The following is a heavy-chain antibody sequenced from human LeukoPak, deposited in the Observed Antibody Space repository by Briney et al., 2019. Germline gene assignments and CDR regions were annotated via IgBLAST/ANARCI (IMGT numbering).Heavy chain of an antibody. CDR1: GYTFTSYG. Sequence: GASVKVSCKASGYTFTSYGISWVRQAPGQGLEWMGWISAYNGNTNYAQKLQGRVTMTTDTSTSTAYMELRSLRSDDTAVYYCARAANYYGSGLLYYFDHWGQGTLVTVSS. J-gene: IGHJ4*02. CDR2: ISAYNGNT. CDR3: ARAANYYGSGLLYYFDH. V-gene: IGHV1-18*01. D-gene: IGHD3-10*01.